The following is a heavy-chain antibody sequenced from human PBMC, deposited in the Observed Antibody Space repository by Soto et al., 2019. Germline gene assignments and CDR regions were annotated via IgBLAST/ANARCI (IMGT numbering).Heavy chain of an antibody. D-gene: IGHD2-2*01. V-gene: IGHV4-59*01. Sequence: PSETLSLTCTVSGGSISSYYWSWIRQPPGKGLEWIGYIYYSGSTNYNPSLKSRVTISVDTSKNQFSLKLSSVTAADTAVYYCATDLEPYQLLSAFDIWGQGTMVTVSS. CDR2: IYYSGST. CDR1: GGSISSYY. CDR3: ATDLEPYQLLSAFDI. J-gene: IGHJ3*02.